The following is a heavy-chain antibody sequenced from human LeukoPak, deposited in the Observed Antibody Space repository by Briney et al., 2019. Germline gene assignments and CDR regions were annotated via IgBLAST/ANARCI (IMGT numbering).Heavy chain of an antibody. D-gene: IGHD6-6*01. V-gene: IGHV3-48*04. J-gene: IGHJ4*02. CDR2: ISSSGSTI. Sequence: GGSLRLSCAASGFTFSSYAMSRVRQAPGKGLEWVSYISSSGSTIYYADSVKGRFTISRDNAKNSLYLQMNSLRAEDTAVYYCASSNSIADVYWGQGTLVTVSS. CDR1: GFTFSSYA. CDR3: ASSNSIADVY.